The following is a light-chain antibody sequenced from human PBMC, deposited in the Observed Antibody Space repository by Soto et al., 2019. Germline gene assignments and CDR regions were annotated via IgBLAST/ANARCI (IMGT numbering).Light chain of an antibody. CDR3: QQRSNWPLT. Sequence: EILMTQSPATLSVSPGERATLSCISSQSVSSNLAWYQQKPGQAPRLLIYGASTRATGIPARFSGSGSGTDFTLTISSLQPEDFAVYYCQQRSNWPLTFGGGTKVDIK. J-gene: IGKJ4*01. CDR2: GAS. V-gene: IGKV3D-15*01. CDR1: QSVSSN.